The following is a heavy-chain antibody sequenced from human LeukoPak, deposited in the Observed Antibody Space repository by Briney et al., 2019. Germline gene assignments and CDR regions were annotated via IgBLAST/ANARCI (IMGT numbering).Heavy chain of an antibody. CDR3: ARDSLTDAGLIDY. V-gene: IGHV3-74*01. J-gene: IGHJ4*02. D-gene: IGHD2-8*02. Sequence: GGSLRLSCAASGFTFSSYWMHWVRQAPEKGLVWVSRINSDGSSTSYADSVKGRFTISRDNAKNTLYLQMNSLRAEDTAVYYCARDSLTDAGLIDYWGQGTLVTVSS. CDR1: GFTFSSYW. CDR2: INSDGSST.